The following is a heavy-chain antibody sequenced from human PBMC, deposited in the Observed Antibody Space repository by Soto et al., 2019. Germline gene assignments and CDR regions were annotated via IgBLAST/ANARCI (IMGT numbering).Heavy chain of an antibody. V-gene: IGHV3-64D*06. CDR3: VKVPTWPEAAHG. CDR1: GFTFSSYA. D-gene: IGHD6-6*01. CDR2: ISSNGGST. Sequence: PGGSLRLSCSASGFTFSSYAMHWVRQAPGKGLEYVSAISSNGGSTYYADSVKGRFAISRDNSKNTLYLQMSSLRAEDTAVYYCVKVPTWPEAAHGWGQGTLVTVSS. J-gene: IGHJ4*02.